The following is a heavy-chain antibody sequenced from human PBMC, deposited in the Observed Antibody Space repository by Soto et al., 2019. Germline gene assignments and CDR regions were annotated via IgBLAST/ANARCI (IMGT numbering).Heavy chain of an antibody. J-gene: IGHJ4*02. CDR3: ARSHPDFMVRGVDYFAY. CDR2: IYYSGST. Sequence: PSETLSLTCTVSGGSISSYYWSWIRQPPGKGLEWIGYIYYSGSTNYNPSLKSRVTISVDTSKNQFSLKLSSVTAADTAVYYCARSHPDFMVRGVDYFAYWGQGTLVTVSS. V-gene: IGHV4-59*01. D-gene: IGHD3-10*01. CDR1: GGSISSYY.